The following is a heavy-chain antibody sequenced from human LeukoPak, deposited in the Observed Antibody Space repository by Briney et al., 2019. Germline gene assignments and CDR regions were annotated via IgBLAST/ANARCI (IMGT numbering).Heavy chain of an antibody. Sequence: GGSLRLSCAASGFTFSSYGMYWVRQAPGKGLEWVAVISYDGSNKYYADSVKGRFTISRDNSKNTLYLQMNSLRAEDTAVYYCAKDLKPIAVAGSIDYWGQGTLVTVSS. CDR1: GFTFSSYG. J-gene: IGHJ4*02. V-gene: IGHV3-30*18. CDR3: AKDLKPIAVAGSIDY. CDR2: ISYDGSNK. D-gene: IGHD6-19*01.